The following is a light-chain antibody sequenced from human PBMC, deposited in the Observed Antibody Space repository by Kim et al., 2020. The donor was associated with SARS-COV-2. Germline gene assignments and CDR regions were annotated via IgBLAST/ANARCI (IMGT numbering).Light chain of an antibody. CDR1: QNINIW. CDR2: KAS. J-gene: IGKJ2*01. CDR3: QQYESYPYT. V-gene: IGKV1-5*03. Sequence: DIQMTQSPSTLSASVGDRVTITCRASQNINIWLAWYQHKPGTAPKLLIYKASRLESEVPSRFSGSASGTEFTLTISSLQPDDFATYYCQQYESYPYTFGQGTKLEI.